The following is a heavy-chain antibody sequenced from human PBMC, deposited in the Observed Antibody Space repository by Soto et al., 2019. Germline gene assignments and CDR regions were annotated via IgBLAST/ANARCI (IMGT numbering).Heavy chain of an antibody. J-gene: IGHJ5*02. D-gene: IGHD3-10*01. CDR3: VKNSGWFNT. Sequence: QLLQSGGGLVQPGGSLTLSCAASGFTFGTTDMRWVRQAPGEGLEWVSTIDGSGGITYYAESVKGRFTISRDNSRNTVYLQMNSLRGDDTALYYCVKNSGWFNTWGQGSLVTVSS. V-gene: IGHV3-23*01. CDR2: IDGSGGIT. CDR1: GFTFGTTD.